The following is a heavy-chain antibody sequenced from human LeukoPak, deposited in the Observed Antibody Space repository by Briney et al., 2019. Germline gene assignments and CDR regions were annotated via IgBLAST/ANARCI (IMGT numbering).Heavy chain of an antibody. V-gene: IGHV3-23*01. J-gene: IGHJ2*01. Sequence: GGSLRLSCAASGFTFSSYAMSWVRQAPGKGLEWVSAISGSGGSTYYADSVKGRFTISRDNSKNTLYLQMNSLRAEDTAVYYCARDDCEGDGSGDCYPFDLWGRGTLVTVSS. CDR2: ISGSGGST. D-gene: IGHD2-21*02. CDR3: ARDDCEGDGSGDCYPFDL. CDR1: GFTFSSYA.